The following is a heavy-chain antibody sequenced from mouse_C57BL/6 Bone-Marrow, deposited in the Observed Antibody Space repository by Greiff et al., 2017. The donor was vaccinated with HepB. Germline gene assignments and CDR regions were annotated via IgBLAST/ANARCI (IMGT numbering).Heavy chain of an antibody. D-gene: IGHD2-2*01. CDR2: IHPNSGST. CDR3: ARPYLLWLRLMDY. CDR1: GYTFTSYW. J-gene: IGHJ4*01. Sequence: VQLQQPGAELVKPGASVKLSCKASGYTFTSYWMHWVKQRPGQGLEWIGMIHPNSGSTNYNEKFKSKATLTVDKSSSTAYMQLSSLTSEDSAVYYCARPYLLWLRLMDYWGQGTSVTVSS. V-gene: IGHV1-64*01.